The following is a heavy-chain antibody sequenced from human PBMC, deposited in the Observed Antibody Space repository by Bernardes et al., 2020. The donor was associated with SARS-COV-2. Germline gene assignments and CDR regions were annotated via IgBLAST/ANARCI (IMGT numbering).Heavy chain of an antibody. CDR2: IIPILGIA. CDR3: ARGGNYDFWSGYSGMDV. D-gene: IGHD3-3*01. J-gene: IGHJ6*02. Sequence: SVKVSCKASGGTFSSYTISWVRQAPGQGLEWMGRIIPILGIANYAQKFQGRVTITADKSTSTAYMELSSLRSEDTAVYYCARGGNYDFWSGYSGMDVWGQGTTVTVSS. CDR1: GGTFSSYT. V-gene: IGHV1-69*02.